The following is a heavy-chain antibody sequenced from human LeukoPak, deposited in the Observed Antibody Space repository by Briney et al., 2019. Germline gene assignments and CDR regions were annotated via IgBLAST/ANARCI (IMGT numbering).Heavy chain of an antibody. Sequence: ASVKVSCKASGYTFTDYYMHWVRQAPGQGLEWMGWINHNSGGTNYAEKFQRRVTMTRDTSITTAYMELSSLRSDDTAMYYCATLRRSGWYIGDWGQGTPVTVSS. CDR1: GYTFTDYY. CDR3: ATLRRSGWYIGD. D-gene: IGHD6-19*01. V-gene: IGHV1-2*02. CDR2: INHNSGGT. J-gene: IGHJ4*02.